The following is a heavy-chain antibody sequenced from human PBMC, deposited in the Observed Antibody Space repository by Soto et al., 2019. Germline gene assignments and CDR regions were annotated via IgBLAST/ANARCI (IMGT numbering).Heavy chain of an antibody. V-gene: IGHV1-3*01. CDR3: TRGPVWTGSPTYFFDS. CDR2: INAGSGNT. CDR1: GYTFTNYA. Sequence: ASVKVSCKASGYTFTNYAIHWARQAPGQRLEWMGWINAGSGNTKYSQNFQGRVTITRDTSASTAYMELSSLRSEDTAIYYCTRGPVWTGSPTYFFDSWGQGTLVTVSS. J-gene: IGHJ4*02. D-gene: IGHD3-3*01.